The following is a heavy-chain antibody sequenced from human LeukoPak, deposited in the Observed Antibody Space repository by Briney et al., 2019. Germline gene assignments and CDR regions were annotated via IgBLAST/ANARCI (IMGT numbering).Heavy chain of an antibody. J-gene: IGHJ4*02. V-gene: IGHV4-61*02. CDR3: AREVQITIFGVVQYYFDY. CDR1: GGSISSGSYY. Sequence: PSQTLSLACTVSGGSISSGSYYWSWIRQPAGKGLEWIGRIYTSGSTNYNPSLKSRVTISVDTSKNQFSLKLSSVTAADTAVYYCAREVQITIFGVVQYYFDYWGQGTLVTVSS. D-gene: IGHD3-3*01. CDR2: IYTSGST.